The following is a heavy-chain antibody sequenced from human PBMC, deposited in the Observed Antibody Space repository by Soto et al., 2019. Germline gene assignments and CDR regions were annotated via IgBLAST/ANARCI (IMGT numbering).Heavy chain of an antibody. V-gene: IGHV3-48*03. CDR3: ARGITMSP. J-gene: IGHJ5*02. Sequence: GGSLRLSCAASGFTFSTYEMNWVRQAPGKGLEWISYILISGTTIYYADSVKGRFTVSRDNAKNSLYLQMNSLRAEDTAVYYCARGITMSPWGQGTLVTVSS. CDR2: ILISGTTI. D-gene: IGHD3-10*02. CDR1: GFTFSTYE.